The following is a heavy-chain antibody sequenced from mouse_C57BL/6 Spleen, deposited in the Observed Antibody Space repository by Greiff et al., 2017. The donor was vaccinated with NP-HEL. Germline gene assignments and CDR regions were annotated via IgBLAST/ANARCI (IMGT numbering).Heavy chain of an antibody. Sequence: EVQLQQSGPELVKPGASVKISCKASGYTFTDYYMNWVKQSHGKSLEWIGDINPNNGGTSYNQKFKGKATLTVDKSSSTAYMELRSLTSEDSAVYYCARSDSSYRGFDYWGQGTTLTVSS. CDR1: GYTFTDYY. CDR2: INPNNGGT. J-gene: IGHJ2*01. V-gene: IGHV1-26*01. CDR3: ARSDSSYRGFDY. D-gene: IGHD2-14*01.